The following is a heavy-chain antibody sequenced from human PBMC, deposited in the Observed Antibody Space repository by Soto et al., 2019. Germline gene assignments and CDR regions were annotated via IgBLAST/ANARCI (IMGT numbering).Heavy chain of an antibody. CDR2: IRGKTNNYAT. J-gene: IGHJ6*03. D-gene: IGHD2-15*01. Sequence: EVQLVESGEALFHPGGPLKLPCLPPGFPPSDWAKNWAPKASGKGLEWVGRIRGKTNNYATTYGAPVRGRFTLSRDDSKNTAYLQMNNLESEDAAVYYCTRHAGGQVEHSFYYYFMDVWGKGTTVSV. V-gene: IGHV3-73*01. CDR1: GFPPSDWA. CDR3: TRHAGGQVEHSFYYYFMDV.